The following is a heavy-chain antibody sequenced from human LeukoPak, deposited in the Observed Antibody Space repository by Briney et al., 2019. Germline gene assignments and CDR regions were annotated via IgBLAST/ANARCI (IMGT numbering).Heavy chain of an antibody. V-gene: IGHV3-21*04. J-gene: IGHJ6*02. CDR2: ISSSSSYI. D-gene: IGHD3-22*01. CDR1: GFTFSSYA. Sequence: GGSLRLSCAASGFTFSSYAMSWVRQAPGKGLEWVSSISSSSSYIYYADSVKGRFTISRDNAKNSLYLQMNSLRAEDTAVYYCARCGYYPYYYYGLDVWGQGTTVTVSS. CDR3: ARCGYYPYYYYGLDV.